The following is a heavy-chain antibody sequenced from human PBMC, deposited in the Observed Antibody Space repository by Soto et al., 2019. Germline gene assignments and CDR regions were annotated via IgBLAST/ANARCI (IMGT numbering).Heavy chain of an antibody. CDR1: GFTFSNFG. V-gene: IGHV3-30*03. CDR3: ARRGGGWYHYDY. Sequence: GGSLRLSCAASGFTFSNFGMHWVRQAPGKGLAWVAGISYVGNDKYYADSVKGRFTISRDNAKNSLYLQMNSLRAEDTAVYYCARRGGGWYHYDYWGQGTLVTVSS. J-gene: IGHJ4*02. D-gene: IGHD6-19*01. CDR2: ISYVGNDK.